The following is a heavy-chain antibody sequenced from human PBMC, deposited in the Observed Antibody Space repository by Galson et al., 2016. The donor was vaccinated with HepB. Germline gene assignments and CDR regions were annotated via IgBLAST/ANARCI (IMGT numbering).Heavy chain of an antibody. J-gene: IGHJ3*01. CDR1: GGMFSSYC. CDR2: IIPSFGPA. D-gene: IGHD3-22*01. Sequence: SVKVSCKASGGMFSSYCISWVRQAPGQGLEWMGGIIPSFGPAKYAKNFQGRVSITADESTNTVYLELISLRSEDTAVYYCARLGDYYSDNSDFNNFDFWGQGTMVTVSS. V-gene: IGHV1-69*13. CDR3: ARLGDYYSDNSDFNNFDF.